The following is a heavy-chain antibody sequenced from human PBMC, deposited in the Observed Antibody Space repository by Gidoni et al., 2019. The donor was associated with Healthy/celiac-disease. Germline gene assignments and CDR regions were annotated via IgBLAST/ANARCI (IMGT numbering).Heavy chain of an antibody. D-gene: IGHD6-19*01. CDR2: IAYDGSNK. CDR3: AKDVFMGIAVAGTF. CDR1: ASPSSSYG. V-gene: IGHV3-30*18. J-gene: IGHJ4*02. Sequence: QVQLLASGGGAVQPAWSLRLSCAASASPSSSYGMHWVRQAPGKGLEWVALIAYDGSNKYYADSVKGRFTISRDNSKNTLYLQMNSLRAEDTAVYYCAKDVFMGIAVAGTFWGQGTLVTVSS.